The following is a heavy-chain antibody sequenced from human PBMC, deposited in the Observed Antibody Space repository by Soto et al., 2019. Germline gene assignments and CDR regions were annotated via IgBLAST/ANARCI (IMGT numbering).Heavy chain of an antibody. D-gene: IGHD5-18*01. Sequence: SVKVSCKASGGTFSSYAISWVRQAPGQGLEWMGEIIPIYGTANYAQKFQGRVTITTDTSTSTAYMELSSLRSEDTAVYYCASKVRGYSYGYSLDCWAQGTLVTVSS. J-gene: IGHJ4*02. V-gene: IGHV1-69*05. CDR3: ASKVRGYSYGYSLDC. CDR1: GGTFSSYA. CDR2: IIPIYGTA.